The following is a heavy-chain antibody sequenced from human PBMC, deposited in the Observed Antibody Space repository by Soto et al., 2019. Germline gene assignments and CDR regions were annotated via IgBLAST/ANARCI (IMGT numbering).Heavy chain of an antibody. Sequence: SETLSLTCTVSGGSISSGGYYWSWIRQHPGKGLEWIGYIYYSGSTYYNPPLKSRVTISVDTSKNQFSLKLSSVTAADTAVYYCARGPLFVDTAMTLAFDPWGQGTLVTVSS. J-gene: IGHJ5*02. D-gene: IGHD5-18*01. CDR1: GGSISSGGYY. V-gene: IGHV4-31*03. CDR2: IYYSGST. CDR3: ARGPLFVDTAMTLAFDP.